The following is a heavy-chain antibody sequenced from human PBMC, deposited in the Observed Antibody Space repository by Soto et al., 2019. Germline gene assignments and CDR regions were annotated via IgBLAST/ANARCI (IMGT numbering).Heavy chain of an antibody. CDR1: GFAFHTHA. CDR2: ISASGVTT. V-gene: IGHV3-23*01. CDR3: AKDRTPPLSLSPSSQAIKNLLVGQCFAS. Sequence: EVQLLESGGGLVQPGGSLRLSCAASGFAFHTHALSWVRQAPGKGLEWVSGISASGVTTYYADSVKGRFTISRDNSKNTVPLQMNSLRAEDTAFYYCAKDRTPPLSLSPSSQAIKNLLVGQCFASWGQGTLVTVSS. D-gene: IGHD2-8*02. J-gene: IGHJ4*02.